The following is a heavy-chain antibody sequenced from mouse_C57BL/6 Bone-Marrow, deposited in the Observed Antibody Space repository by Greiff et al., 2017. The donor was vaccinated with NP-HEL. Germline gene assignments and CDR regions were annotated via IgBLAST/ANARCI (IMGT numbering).Heavy chain of an antibody. D-gene: IGHD1-1*01. CDR1: GYTFTSYW. Sequence: QVQLQQPGAELVKPGASVKMSCKASGYTFTSYWITWVKQRPGQGLEWIGDIYPGSGSTNYNEKFKSKATLTVDTSSSQVYMQLSSLTSEDTAVYYCAREGNYGSSYWYFDVWGTGTTVTVSS. CDR2: IYPGSGST. V-gene: IGHV1-55*01. J-gene: IGHJ1*03. CDR3: AREGNYGSSYWYFDV.